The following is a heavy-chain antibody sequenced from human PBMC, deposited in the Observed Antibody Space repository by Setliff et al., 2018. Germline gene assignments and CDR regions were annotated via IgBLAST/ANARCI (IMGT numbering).Heavy chain of an antibody. CDR1: GGSVSSGSYY. Sequence: KTSETLSLTCTVSGGSVSSGSYYWSWIRQPAGKGLEWFGYIYTSGSTNYNPSLKSRVTISVDTSKNQFSLKLTSVTAADTAVYYCARMAVRVASRPSSPLDYYYYMDLWGKGATVTVSS. CDR3: ARMAVRVASRPSSPLDYYYYMDL. D-gene: IGHD6-6*01. J-gene: IGHJ6*03. CDR2: IYTSGST. V-gene: IGHV4-61*09.